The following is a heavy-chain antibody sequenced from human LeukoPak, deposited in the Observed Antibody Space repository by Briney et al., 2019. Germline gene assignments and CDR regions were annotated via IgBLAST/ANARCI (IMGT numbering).Heavy chain of an antibody. V-gene: IGHV4-59*01. Sequence: SETLSLTCTVSGGSISSYYWSWIRQPPGKGLEWIGYIYYSGSTNYNPSLKSRVTISVDTSKNQFSLKLSSVTAADTAVYYCATFEYSSSNFDYWGQGTLVTVSS. CDR2: IYYSGST. D-gene: IGHD6-6*01. CDR1: GGSISSYY. J-gene: IGHJ4*02. CDR3: ATFEYSSSNFDY.